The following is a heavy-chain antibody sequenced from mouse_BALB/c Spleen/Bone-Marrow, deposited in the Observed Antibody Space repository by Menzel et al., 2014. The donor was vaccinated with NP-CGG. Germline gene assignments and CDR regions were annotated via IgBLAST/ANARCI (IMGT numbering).Heavy chain of an antibody. CDR1: GYAFSSSW. CDR2: IYPGDGDT. CDR3: ARSYYGSSYYFDY. Sequence: QVQLQQSGPELVKPGASVKISCKASGYAFSSSWMNWVKQRPGQGLEWIGRIYPGDGDTNYNGKFKGKATLTADKSSGTAYMQLSSLTSVDSAVHFCARSYYGSSYYFDYWGQGTTLTVSS. V-gene: IGHV1-82*01. J-gene: IGHJ2*01. D-gene: IGHD1-1*01.